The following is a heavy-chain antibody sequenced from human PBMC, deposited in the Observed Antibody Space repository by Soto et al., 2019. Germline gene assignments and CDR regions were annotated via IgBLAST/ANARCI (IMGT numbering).Heavy chain of an antibody. Sequence: PSETLSLTCAVYGGSFSGYYWSWIRQPPGKGLEWIGEINHSGSTNYNPSLKSRVTISVDTSKNQFSLKLSSVTAADTAVYYCARGDYSDSYRFDYWGQGTLVTVSS. CDR2: INHSGST. D-gene: IGHD4-17*01. CDR1: GGSFSGYY. CDR3: ARGDYSDSYRFDY. J-gene: IGHJ4*02. V-gene: IGHV4-34*01.